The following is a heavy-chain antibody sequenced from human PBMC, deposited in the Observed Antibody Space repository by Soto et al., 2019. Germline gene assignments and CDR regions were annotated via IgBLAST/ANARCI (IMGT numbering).Heavy chain of an antibody. V-gene: IGHV4-61*01. CDR1: AVSVSNRTHY. D-gene: IGHD2-21*02. Sequence: SETLSLTCEVSAVSVSNRTHYWTWIRQPPGKGLEWIGFLYYGGTNYNPSLKSRLTIALDTSKNQISLNLSSVTAADKAVYYCVSELGLTARTSDKYYYSALDVWGQVTTVTLSS. CDR2: LYYGGT. J-gene: IGHJ6*02. CDR3: VSELGLTARTSDKYYYSALDV.